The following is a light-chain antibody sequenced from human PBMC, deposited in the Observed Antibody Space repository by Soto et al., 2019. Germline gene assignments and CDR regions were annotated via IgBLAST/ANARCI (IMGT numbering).Light chain of an antibody. J-gene: IGKJ4*01. CDR1: QSVSSY. Sequence: EIVLPQSPATLSLSPGERATLSCRASQSVSSYLAWYQQKPGQAPRLLIYDASNRATGIPARFSGSGSGTDFTLTISSLEPEDFAVYYCQQRSNWLTFGGGTKVDIK. CDR3: QQRSNWLT. V-gene: IGKV3-11*01. CDR2: DAS.